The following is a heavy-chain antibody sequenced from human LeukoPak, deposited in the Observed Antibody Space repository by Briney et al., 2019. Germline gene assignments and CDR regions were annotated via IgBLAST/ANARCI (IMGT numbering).Heavy chain of an antibody. D-gene: IGHD3-16*01. J-gene: IGHJ6*03. V-gene: IGHV4-34*01. CDR3: ARGGGDYYMDV. Sequence: PSETLSLTCVIYGGSFSDYYWSWIRQPPGKGLEWIGEINDSGSTNYSPSLKSRVTLSADTSRNQFSLKLSSVTAADTAVYYCARGGGDYYMDVWDKGTTVTVSS. CDR1: GGSFSDYY. CDR2: INDSGST.